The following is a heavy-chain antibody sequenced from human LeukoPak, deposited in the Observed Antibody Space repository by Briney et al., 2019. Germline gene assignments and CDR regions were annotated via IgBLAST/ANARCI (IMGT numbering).Heavy chain of an antibody. CDR2: VNSDGSAT. D-gene: IGHD2/OR15-2a*01. J-gene: IGHJ4*02. CDR3: TSFYETN. V-gene: IGHV3-74*01. Sequence: GGSLRLSCAASGFIFTKYWMHWVRQAPGKGLVWVSHVNSDGSATSYADSVKGRFTISRDNAKNTVYLHMNSLRVEDTAVYYCTSFYETNWGQGTLVTVSA. CDR1: GFIFTKYW.